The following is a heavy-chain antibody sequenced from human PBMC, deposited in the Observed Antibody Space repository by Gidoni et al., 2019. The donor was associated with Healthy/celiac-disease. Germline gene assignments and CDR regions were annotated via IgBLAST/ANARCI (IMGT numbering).Heavy chain of an antibody. V-gene: IGHV4-34*01. D-gene: IGHD3-10*01. CDR3: ARGKRKNYYGSGSHPLDY. CDR2: INHSGST. Sequence: QVQLQQWGAGLLKPSETLSLTCAVYGGSFSGYYWSWIRQPPGKGLEWSGEINHSGSTNYNPSLKSRVTISVDTSKNQFSLKLSAVTAADTAVYYCARGKRKNYYGSGSHPLDYWGQGTLVTVSS. CDR1: GGSFSGYY. J-gene: IGHJ4*02.